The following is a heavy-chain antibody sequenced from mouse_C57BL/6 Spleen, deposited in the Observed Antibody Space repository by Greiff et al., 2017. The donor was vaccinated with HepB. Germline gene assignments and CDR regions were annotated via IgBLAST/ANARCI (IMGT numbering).Heavy chain of an antibody. D-gene: IGHD1-1*01. J-gene: IGHJ2*01. Sequence: VQLQQPGAELVRPGSSVKLSCKASGYTFTSYWMHWVKQRPIQGLEWIGNIDPSDSETHYNQKFKDKATLTVDKSSSTAYMQLSSLTPEDSAVYYCGATVVAPYFDYWGQGTTLTVSS. V-gene: IGHV1-52*01. CDR1: GYTFTSYW. CDR3: GATVVAPYFDY. CDR2: IDPSDSET.